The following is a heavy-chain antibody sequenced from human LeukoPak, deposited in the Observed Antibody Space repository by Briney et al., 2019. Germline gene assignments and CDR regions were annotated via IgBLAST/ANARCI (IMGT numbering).Heavy chain of an antibody. CDR2: INPNSGGT. J-gene: IGHJ4*02. V-gene: IGHV1-2*02. CDR1: GYTFTGYY. CDR3: ARALVDFWSGYSGSSSYYFDY. Sequence: ASVKVSCKASGYTFTGYYIHWVRQATGQGLEWMGWINPNSGGTNYAQKFQGRVTMTRDTSISTAYMELSRLRSDDTAVYYCARALVDFWSGYSGSSSYYFDYWGQGTLVTVSS. D-gene: IGHD3-3*01.